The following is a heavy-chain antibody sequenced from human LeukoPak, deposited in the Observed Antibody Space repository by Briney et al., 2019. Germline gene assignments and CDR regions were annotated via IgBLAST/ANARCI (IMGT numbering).Heavy chain of an antibody. CDR2: IYYSGST. D-gene: IGHD2-2*01. Sequence: SETLSLTCTVSGGSISSYYWSWIRQPPGKGLEWIGYIYYSGSTNYNPSLKSRVTISVDTSKNQFSLKLSSVTAADTAVYYCAGAGAGAYCSSTSCPYYFDYWGQGTLVTVSS. CDR3: AGAGAGAYCSSTSCPYYFDY. V-gene: IGHV4-59*01. CDR1: GGSISSYY. J-gene: IGHJ4*02.